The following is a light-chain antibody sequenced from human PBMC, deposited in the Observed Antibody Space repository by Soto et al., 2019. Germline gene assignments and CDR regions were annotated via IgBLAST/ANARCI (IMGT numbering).Light chain of an antibody. J-gene: IGLJ1*01. CDR1: VSDVGGYDS. CDR2: GVN. Sequence: QSVLTQPASVSESPGQSITISCTGTVSDVGGYDSVSWYQQHPGRAPKLIIYGVNNRPSGVSNRFSASKSADTASLTISGLQAEDEANYYCCSYTTSTTYVFGTGTKVTVL. CDR3: CSYTTSTTYV. V-gene: IGLV2-14*03.